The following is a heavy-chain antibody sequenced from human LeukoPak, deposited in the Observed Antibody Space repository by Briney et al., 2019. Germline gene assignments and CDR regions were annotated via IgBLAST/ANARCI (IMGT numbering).Heavy chain of an antibody. Sequence: GGSLRLSCAASGFTFSSYGMNWVRQAPGKGLEWVAVISFDGSDKYYADSVKGRFTISRDNAKNSLYLQMNSLRAEDTALYYCAKDAAPEYSSSWYGVFDIWGQGTMVTVSS. CDR2: ISFDGSDK. V-gene: IGHV3-30*18. J-gene: IGHJ3*02. CDR3: AKDAAPEYSSSWYGVFDI. D-gene: IGHD6-13*01. CDR1: GFTFSSYG.